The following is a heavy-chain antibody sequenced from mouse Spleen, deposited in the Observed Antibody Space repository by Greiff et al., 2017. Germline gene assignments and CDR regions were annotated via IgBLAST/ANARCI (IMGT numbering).Heavy chain of an antibody. V-gene: IGHV2-6*01. CDR3: ARDGPNDGYYSY. D-gene: IGHD2-3*01. CDR2: IWGGGST. J-gene: IGHJ3*01. CDR1: GFSLTSYG. Sequence: VQGVESGPGLVAPSQTLSITCTVSGFSLTSYGVDWVRQSPGKGLEWLGVIWGGGSTNYNSALKSRLSISKDNSKSQVCLKKNSLQTDETAMYYCARDGPNDGYYSYWGQGTLVTVSA.